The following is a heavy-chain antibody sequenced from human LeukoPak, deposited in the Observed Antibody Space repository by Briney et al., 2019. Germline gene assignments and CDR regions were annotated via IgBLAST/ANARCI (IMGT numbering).Heavy chain of an antibody. Sequence: GSLRLSCAASGFTFSSYDMSWVRQAPGKGLEWVSAISGSGGSTYYADSVKGRFTISRDNSKNTLYLQMNSLRAEDTAVYYCAKEQTSNYYDSSGYLDYWGQGTLVTVSS. V-gene: IGHV3-23*01. CDR1: GFTFSSYD. J-gene: IGHJ4*02. CDR2: ISGSGGST. D-gene: IGHD3-22*01. CDR3: AKEQTSNYYDSSGYLDY.